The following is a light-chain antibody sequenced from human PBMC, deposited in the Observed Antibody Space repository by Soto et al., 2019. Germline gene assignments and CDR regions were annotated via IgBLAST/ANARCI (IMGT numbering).Light chain of an antibody. V-gene: IGKV1-5*01. CDR1: QSISSW. CDR2: DAS. Sequence: DIQMTQSPSTLSASVGDRVTITCRASQSISSWLAWYQQKPGKAPKLLIYDASSLESGVPSRFSGSGSGTEFTLTISSLQPDVFAPYSWQHYNIYWTFGQGTKVDI. CDR3: QHYNIYWT. J-gene: IGKJ1*01.